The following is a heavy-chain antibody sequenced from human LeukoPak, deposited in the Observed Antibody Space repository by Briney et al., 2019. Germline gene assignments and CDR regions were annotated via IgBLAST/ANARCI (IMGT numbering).Heavy chain of an antibody. Sequence: GGSLRLSCAASGFTFSDVWISWVRQAPGKGLEWVGRIKGKTNGGTTEYGAPVKGRFTISRDDSKNTLYLQMNTLKTEDTAVYYCTTDFGERRVRGRIRDYWGQGTLVTVSS. D-gene: IGHD3-10*01. CDR3: TTDFGERRVRGRIRDY. J-gene: IGHJ4*02. V-gene: IGHV3-15*01. CDR2: IKGKTNGGTT. CDR1: GFTFSDVW.